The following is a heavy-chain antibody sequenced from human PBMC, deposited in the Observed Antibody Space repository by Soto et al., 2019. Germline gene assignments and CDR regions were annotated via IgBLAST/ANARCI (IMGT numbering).Heavy chain of an antibody. CDR2: IIPIFGTA. D-gene: IGHD1-1*01. Sequence: ASVKVSCKASGGTFSSYAISWVRQAPGQGLEWMGGIIPIFGTANYAQKFQGRVTITADESTSTAYMELSSLRSEDTAVYYCARGELEPPTRYGMDVWGQGTTVTVSS. V-gene: IGHV1-69*13. J-gene: IGHJ6*02. CDR1: GGTFSSYA. CDR3: ARGELEPPTRYGMDV.